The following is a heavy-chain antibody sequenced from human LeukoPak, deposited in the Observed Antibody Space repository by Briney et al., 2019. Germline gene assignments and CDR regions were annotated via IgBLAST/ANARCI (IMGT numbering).Heavy chain of an antibody. V-gene: IGHV1-18*01. J-gene: IGHJ5*02. D-gene: IGHD3-9*01. CDR1: GYTFTSYG. Sequence: ASVKVSCKASGYTFTSYGISWVRQAPGQGLEWMGWISAYNGNTNYAQKLQGRVTMTTDTSTSTAYMELRSLRSDDTAVYYCARGGDILTGYYDNWFDPWGKGTLVTVSS. CDR3: ARGGDILTGYYDNWFDP. CDR2: ISAYNGNT.